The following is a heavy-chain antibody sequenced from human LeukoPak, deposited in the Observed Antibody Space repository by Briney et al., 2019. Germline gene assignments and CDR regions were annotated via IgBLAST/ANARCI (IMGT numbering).Heavy chain of an antibody. V-gene: IGHV4-34*01. Sequence: SETLSLTCAVYGGSFSGYYWSWIRQPPGKGLEWIGEINHSGSTNYNPSLKSRVTISVDTSKNQFSLKLSSVTAADTAVYYCASDSSGSTLDYWGQGILVTVSS. CDR1: GGSFSGYY. CDR2: INHSGST. D-gene: IGHD3-22*01. J-gene: IGHJ4*02. CDR3: ASDSSGSTLDY.